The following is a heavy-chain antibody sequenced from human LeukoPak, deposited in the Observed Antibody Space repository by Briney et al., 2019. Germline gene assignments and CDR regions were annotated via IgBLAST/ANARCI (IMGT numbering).Heavy chain of an antibody. V-gene: IGHV1-8*02. J-gene: IGHJ4*02. CDR1: GYTFKNYD. D-gene: IGHD5-24*01. CDR3: ARATPGGLHGYSFDY. Sequence: EASVKVSCKASGYTFKNYDINWVRQATGQGLEWMGWMNPNSGNTGFAQKFQDRVSMNRDTSINTAYMELTRLRSGDTAVYYCARATPGGLHGYSFDYWGQGTVVTV. CDR2: MNPNSGNT.